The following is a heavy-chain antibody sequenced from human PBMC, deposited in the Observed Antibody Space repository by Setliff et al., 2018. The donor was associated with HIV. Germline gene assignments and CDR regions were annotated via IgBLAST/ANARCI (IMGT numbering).Heavy chain of an antibody. V-gene: IGHV3-23*01. Sequence: GGSLRLSCASSGFTFSSYAMAWVRQAPGKGLECVAVISGSGGDTYYADSVKGRFVISREKSKSTLYLQMNSLRAEDTAVYYCAKKTAAYTSGSWLHYWGQGTLVTSPQ. D-gene: IGHD3-10*01. CDR1: GFTFSSYA. CDR2: ISGSGGDT. CDR3: AKKTAAYTSGSWLHY. J-gene: IGHJ4*02.